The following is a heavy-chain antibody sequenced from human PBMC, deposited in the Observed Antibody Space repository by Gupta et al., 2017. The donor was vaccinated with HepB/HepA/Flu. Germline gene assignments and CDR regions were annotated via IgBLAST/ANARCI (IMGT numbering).Heavy chain of an antibody. Sequence: EVQLVESGGGSVQPGGSLRLSCAASGFTMSSFSMDWVRQDPGKGPEWISYISTVSSTIYYRDSVRGRFTISRDNARGSLFLQMNSLRDEDTAVYYCARGWLSNSFDYLGRGTTVTVSS. CDR1: GFTMSSFS. CDR2: ISTVSSTI. V-gene: IGHV3-48*02. J-gene: IGHJ4*01. CDR3: ARGWLSNSFDY. D-gene: IGHD5-12*01.